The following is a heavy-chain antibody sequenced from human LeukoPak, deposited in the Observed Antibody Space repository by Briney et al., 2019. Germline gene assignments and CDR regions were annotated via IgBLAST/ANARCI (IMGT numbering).Heavy chain of an antibody. D-gene: IGHD3-10*01. Sequence: GGTLRLSCAASGFTFSSYWMHWVRQAPGKGLVWVSRINSDGSSTSYADSVKGRFTISRDNAKDTLYLQMNSLRAEDTAVYYCARVYYGSGSYAPDYWGQGTLVTISS. V-gene: IGHV3-74*01. CDR2: INSDGSST. J-gene: IGHJ4*02. CDR3: ARVYYGSGSYAPDY. CDR1: GFTFSSYW.